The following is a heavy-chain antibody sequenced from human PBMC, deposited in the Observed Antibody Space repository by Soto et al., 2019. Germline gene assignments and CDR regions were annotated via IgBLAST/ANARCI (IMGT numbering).Heavy chain of an antibody. CDR3: ARDLGSGYDPGDY. D-gene: IGHD5-12*01. CDR1: GGTFNSYV. J-gene: IGHJ4*02. Sequence: QVQLVQSGAEVKKPGTSVKVSCKASGGTFNSYVFNWVRQAPGQGLEWMGGIISIFGTPNYGQKFQGRITITADETTSTGFMELSSLTSEHSAIYYCARDLGSGYDPGDYWGQGTLVTVSS. CDR2: IISIFGTP. V-gene: IGHV1-69*12.